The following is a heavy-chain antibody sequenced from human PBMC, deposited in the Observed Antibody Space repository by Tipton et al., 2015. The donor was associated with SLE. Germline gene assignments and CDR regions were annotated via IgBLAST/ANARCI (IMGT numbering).Heavy chain of an antibody. D-gene: IGHD3-16*02. V-gene: IGHV4-34*01. CDR3: ARDTSYRLDY. CDR2: INHSGST. Sequence: TLSLTCAVYGGSFSGYYWSWIRQPPGKGLEWIGEINHSGSTYYNPSLKSRVTISVDTSKNQFSLKLSSVTAADTAVYYCARDTSYRLDYWGQGTLVTVSS. J-gene: IGHJ4*02. CDR1: GGSFSGYY.